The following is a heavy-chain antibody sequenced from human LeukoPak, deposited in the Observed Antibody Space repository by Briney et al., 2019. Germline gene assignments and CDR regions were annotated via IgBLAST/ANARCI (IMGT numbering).Heavy chain of an antibody. V-gene: IGHV1-18*01. Sequence: ASVKVSCKASGYTFTSYGISWVRQAPGQGLEWMGWISAYNGNTNYAQKLQGRVTMTTDTSTSTAYMELRSLRSDDTAVYYCARDRRGYSYGPRVTFDYWGQGTLVTASS. D-gene: IGHD5-18*01. CDR3: ARDRRGYSYGPRVTFDY. CDR1: GYTFTSYG. CDR2: ISAYNGNT. J-gene: IGHJ4*02.